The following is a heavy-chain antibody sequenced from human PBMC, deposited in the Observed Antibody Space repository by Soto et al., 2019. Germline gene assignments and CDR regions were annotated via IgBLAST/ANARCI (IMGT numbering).Heavy chain of an antibody. D-gene: IGHD1-26*01. Sequence: QVQLQESGPGLVKPSQTLSLTCNVSGGSISSGDYYWSWSRQPPGKGLEWIGYIYYSGSTYYNPSLKSRVTISVDTSKNQFSLKLRSVTAADTAVYYCARGKRSGSYYGYWGHGTLVTVSS. J-gene: IGHJ4*01. CDR1: GGSISSGDYY. CDR3: ARGKRSGSYYGY. CDR2: IYYSGST. V-gene: IGHV4-30-4*01.